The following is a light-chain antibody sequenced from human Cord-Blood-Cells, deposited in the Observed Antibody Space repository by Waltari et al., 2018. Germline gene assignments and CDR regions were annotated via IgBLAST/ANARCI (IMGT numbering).Light chain of an antibody. V-gene: IGLV2-14*01. J-gene: IGLJ2*01. CDR2: DVS. CDR3: SSYTSSSTLV. CDR1: SRDVGGYNH. Sequence: QSALTQPASVSGSPGQSLPLSCTGTSRDVGGYNHVPWYQQHPGKAPKLMIYDVSNRPSGVSNRFSGSKSGNTASLTISGLQAEDEADYYCSSYTSSSTLVFGGGTKLTVL.